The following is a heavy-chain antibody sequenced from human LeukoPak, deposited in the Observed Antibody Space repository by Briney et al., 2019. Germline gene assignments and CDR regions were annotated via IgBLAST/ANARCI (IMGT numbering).Heavy chain of an antibody. V-gene: IGHV3-74*01. CDR3: AKCGATVIDY. CDR2: INSDGSST. Sequence: PGGSLRLSCAASGFTFSNYWMHWVRQAPGKGLVWVSRINSDGSSTTSADSVKGRFTISRDNAKNTLYLQMNSLRADDTAVYYCAKCGATVIDYWGQGTLVTVSS. D-gene: IGHD4-17*01. J-gene: IGHJ4*02. CDR1: GFTFSNYW.